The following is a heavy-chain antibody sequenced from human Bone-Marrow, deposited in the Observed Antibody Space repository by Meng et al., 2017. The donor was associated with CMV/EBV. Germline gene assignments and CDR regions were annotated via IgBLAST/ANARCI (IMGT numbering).Heavy chain of an antibody. CDR2: IYYSGST. CDR1: GCSIISGGYY. CDR3: ARDPSSSWPPSWFDP. D-gene: IGHD6-13*01. J-gene: IGHJ5*02. V-gene: IGHV4-31*02. Sequence: SGCSIISGGYYWSWIRQHPGKGLEWIGYIYYSGSTYYNPSLKSRVTISVDTSKNQFSLKLSSVTAADTAVYYCARDPSSSWPPSWFDPWGQGTLVTVSS.